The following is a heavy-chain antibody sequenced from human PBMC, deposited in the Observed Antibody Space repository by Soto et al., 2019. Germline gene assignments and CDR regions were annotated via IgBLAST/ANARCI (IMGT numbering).Heavy chain of an antibody. V-gene: IGHV4-31*03. CDR2: IYYSGST. D-gene: IGHD6-13*01. Sequence: QVQLQESGPGLVKPSQTLSLTCTVSGGSISSGGYYWSWIRQHPGKGLEWIGYIYYSGSTYYNPSLERRVTISVDTSKNQFSLKLSSVTAADTAVYYCARKFISSSWYGKAFDIWGQGTMVTVSS. CDR3: ARKFISSSWYGKAFDI. J-gene: IGHJ3*02. CDR1: GGSISSGGYY.